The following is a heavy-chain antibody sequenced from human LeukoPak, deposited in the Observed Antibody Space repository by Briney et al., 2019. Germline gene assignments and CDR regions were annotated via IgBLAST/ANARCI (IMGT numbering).Heavy chain of an antibody. CDR1: GYTFTGYY. CDR3: ARAMYYYDSSGYYFLDAFDI. V-gene: IGHV1-2*02. CDR2: INPNSGGT. D-gene: IGHD3-22*01. J-gene: IGHJ3*02. Sequence: ASVKVSCKASGYTFTGYYMHWVRQAPGQGLEWMGWINPNSGGTNYAQKFQGRVTMTRDTSISTAYMELGRLRSDDTAMYYCARAMYYYDSSGYYFLDAFDIWGQGTMVTVSS.